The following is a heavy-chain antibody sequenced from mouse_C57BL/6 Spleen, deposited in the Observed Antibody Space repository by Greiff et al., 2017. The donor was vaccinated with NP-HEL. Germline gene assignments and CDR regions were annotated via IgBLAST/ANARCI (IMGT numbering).Heavy chain of an antibody. Sequence: EVQLMESGGGLVKPGGSLKLSCAASGFTFSDYGMHWVRQAPEKGLEWVAYISSGSSTIYYADTVKGRFTITRDNAYNTPFLQLTSLRSEDAAMYYCARGYDGYYVSYFDDWGQGTTLTVSS. D-gene: IGHD2-3*01. J-gene: IGHJ2*01. CDR2: ISSGSSTI. CDR3: ARGYDGYYVSYFDD. V-gene: IGHV5-17*01. CDR1: GFTFSDYG.